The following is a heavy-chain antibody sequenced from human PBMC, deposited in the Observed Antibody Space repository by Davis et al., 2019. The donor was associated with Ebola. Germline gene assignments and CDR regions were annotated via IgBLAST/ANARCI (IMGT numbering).Heavy chain of an antibody. CDR1: GFTFSSYW. J-gene: IGHJ4*02. CDR3: ARVLPYCSGGSCPGGSDH. D-gene: IGHD2-15*01. CDR2: INTDESRT. Sequence: GESLKISCAASGFTFSSYWIHWVRQAPGKGLVWVSRINTDESRTRDADSVKGRFTISRDNAKNTLYLQMNSLRAEDTAVYYCARVLPYCSGGSCPGGSDHWGQGTLVTVSS. V-gene: IGHV3-74*01.